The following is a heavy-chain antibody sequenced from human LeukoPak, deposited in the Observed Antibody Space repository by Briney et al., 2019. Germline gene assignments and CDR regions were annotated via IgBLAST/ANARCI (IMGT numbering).Heavy chain of an antibody. CDR3: AREQWIQQSGDWFDP. Sequence: GGSLRLSCAASGFTFSSYSMNWVRQAPGKGLEWVSSISSSSSYIYYADSVKGRFTISRDNAKNSLYLQMNSLRAEDTAVYYCAREQWIQQSGDWFDPWGQGTLVTVSS. J-gene: IGHJ5*02. V-gene: IGHV3-21*01. D-gene: IGHD5-18*01. CDR1: GFTFSSYS. CDR2: ISSSSSYI.